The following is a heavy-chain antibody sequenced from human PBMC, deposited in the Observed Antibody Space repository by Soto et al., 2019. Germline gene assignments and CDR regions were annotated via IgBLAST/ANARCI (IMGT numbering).Heavy chain of an antibody. Sequence: DVQLLESGGGLVQPEGSLRLSCAASGFTFSSYAMGWVRQGPEKGLEWVAVVSIGGSTHYADSVRGRFTISRDNSKNTLSLQMNSLTAEDTAVYFCAKRRGAGGHFDYWGQGALVTVSS. CDR1: GFTFSSYA. D-gene: IGHD2-15*01. CDR2: VSIGGST. J-gene: IGHJ4*02. V-gene: IGHV3-23*01. CDR3: AKRRGAGGHFDY.